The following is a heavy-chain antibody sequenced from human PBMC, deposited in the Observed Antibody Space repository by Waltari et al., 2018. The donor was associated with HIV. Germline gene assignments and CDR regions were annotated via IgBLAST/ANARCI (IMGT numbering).Heavy chain of an antibody. CDR3: AKTTTGFDSSGFDS. D-gene: IGHD3-22*01. CDR1: GFTFSDYA. Sequence: EVQLLESGGGLVQPGGSLRLSCVASGFTFSDYAMSWVRQAPGQGPEWVSGIHGRGGSPPYADSVKGRFTISRDNSKNTLYLQMSSLRAEDTAVYYCAKTTTGFDSSGFDSWGQGTLVTVSS. V-gene: IGHV3-23*01. CDR2: IHGRGGSP. J-gene: IGHJ4*02.